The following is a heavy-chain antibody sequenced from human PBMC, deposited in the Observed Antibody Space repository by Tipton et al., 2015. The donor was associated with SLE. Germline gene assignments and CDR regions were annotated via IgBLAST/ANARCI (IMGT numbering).Heavy chain of an antibody. D-gene: IGHD5-24*01. V-gene: IGHV3-48*03. Sequence: GSLRLSCAASGFTFSSYEMNWVRQAPGKGLDWVSYISGTGRTIYYADSVKGRFTISRDNAKNSLYLQMNSLRAEDTAVYYCARAGDGYNYYYYGMDVWGQGTTVTVSS. CDR3: ARAGDGYNYYYYGMDV. CDR2: ISGTGRTI. J-gene: IGHJ6*02. CDR1: GFTFSSYE.